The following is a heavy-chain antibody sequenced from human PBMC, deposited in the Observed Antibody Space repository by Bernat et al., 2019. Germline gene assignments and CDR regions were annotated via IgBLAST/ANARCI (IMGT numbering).Heavy chain of an antibody. D-gene: IGHD5-12*01. CDR1: DGSISSYY. J-gene: IGHJ4*02. CDR2: YFYSGST. Sequence: QVQLQESGPGLVKPSETLSLSCTVSDGSISSYYWSWIRQPPGKGLELIGYYFYSGSTSYNPSLHSRATISVDTSKNQFSLKLSSVTTANTAVYYCSRAGCGYSFDYWGQGALVTVSS. V-gene: IGHV4-59*01. CDR3: SRAGCGYSFDY.